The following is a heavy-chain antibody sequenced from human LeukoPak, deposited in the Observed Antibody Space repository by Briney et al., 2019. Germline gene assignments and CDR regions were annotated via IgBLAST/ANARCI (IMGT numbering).Heavy chain of an antibody. V-gene: IGHV1-24*01. D-gene: IGHD1-26*01. CDR1: GYTLTELS. CDR3: ATGPYGSYSSDY. CDR2: FDPEDGET. J-gene: IGHJ4*02. Sequence: ASVKVPCKVSGYTLTELSMHWVRQAPGKGLEWMGGFDPEDGETIYAQKFQGRVTMTEDTSTDTAYMELSSLRSEDTAVYYCATGPYGSYSSDYWGQGTLVTVSS.